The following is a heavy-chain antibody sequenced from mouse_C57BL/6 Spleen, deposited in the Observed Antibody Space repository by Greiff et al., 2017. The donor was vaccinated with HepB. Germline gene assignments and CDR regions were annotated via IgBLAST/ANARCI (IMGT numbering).Heavy chain of an antibody. CDR1: GYAFSSSW. CDR2: IYPGDGDT. J-gene: IGHJ4*01. Sequence: VQLQESGPELVKPGASVKISCKASGYAFSSSWMNWVKQRPGKGLEWIGRIYPGDGDTNYNGKFKGKATLTADKSSSTAYMQLSSLTSEDSAVYFCARTGLPLYAMDYWGQGTSVTVSS. V-gene: IGHV1-82*01. D-gene: IGHD2-4*01. CDR3: ARTGLPLYAMDY.